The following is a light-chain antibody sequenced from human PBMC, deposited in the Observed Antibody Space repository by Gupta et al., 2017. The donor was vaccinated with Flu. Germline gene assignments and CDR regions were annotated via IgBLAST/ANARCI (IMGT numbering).Light chain of an antibody. J-gene: IGLJ3*02. CDR3: QVWDSNSGRV. Sequence: SFVLPQPPSVSLAPGQTARISCGGSDIGRKSVHWYMRRPGQAPLLVVHDDDDRPSGIPERISGSKSGNTATLTLSSVEAGDEADYYCQVWDSNSGRVFGGGTKLTVL. CDR1: DIGRKS. CDR2: DDD. V-gene: IGLV3-21*02.